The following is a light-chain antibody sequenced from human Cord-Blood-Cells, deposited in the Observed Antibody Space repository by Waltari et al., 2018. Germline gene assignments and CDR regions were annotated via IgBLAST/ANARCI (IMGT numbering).Light chain of an antibody. CDR3: CSDAGSYV. V-gene: IGLV2-11*01. Sequence: QSALTQPRSVSGSPGQSVTISCTGTSSDVGGYNYVSWYQQHPGKAPKLMIYDVSKRPSGVPCRFSGSRSGNAASLTISGLQAEDEADYYCCSDAGSYVFGTGTKVTVL. CDR2: DVS. CDR1: SSDVGGYNY. J-gene: IGLJ1*01.